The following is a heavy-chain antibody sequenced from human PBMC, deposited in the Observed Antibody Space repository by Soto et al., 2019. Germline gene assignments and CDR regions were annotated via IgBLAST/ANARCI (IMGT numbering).Heavy chain of an antibody. V-gene: IGHV1-2*04. CDR3: GRDYGFGELFDP. Sequence: ASVKVSCKASGYTFTGYYMHWVRQAPGQGLEWMGWINPNSGGTNYAQKFQGWVTMTTDTSTSTAYMELRSLRSDDTAVYYCGRDYGFGELFDPWGQGTLVTVSS. D-gene: IGHD3-10*01. CDR1: GYTFTGYY. J-gene: IGHJ5*02. CDR2: INPNSGGT.